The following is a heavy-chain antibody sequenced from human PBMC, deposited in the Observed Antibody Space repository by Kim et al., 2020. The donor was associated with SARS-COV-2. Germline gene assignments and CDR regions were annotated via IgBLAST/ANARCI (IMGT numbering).Heavy chain of an antibody. J-gene: IGHJ4*02. CDR3: AKTPDAAMVLGYFDY. CDR1: GFTFNNYA. V-gene: IGHV3-23*01. Sequence: GGSLRLSCAASGFTFNNYAMSWVRQAPGKGLEWVSAISGSGGSTYYADSVKGRFTISRDNSKNTLYLQMNSLRTEDTAVYYCAKTPDAAMVLGYFDYWGQGTLVTVSS. D-gene: IGHD5-18*01. CDR2: ISGSGGST.